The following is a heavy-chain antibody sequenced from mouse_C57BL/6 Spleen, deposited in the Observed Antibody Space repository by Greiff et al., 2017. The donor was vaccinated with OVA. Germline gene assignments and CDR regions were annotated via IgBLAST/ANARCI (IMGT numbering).Heavy chain of an antibody. Sequence: VQLKESGPGLVKPSQSLSLTCSVTGYSITSGYYWNWIRQFPGNKLEWMGYISYDGSNNYNPSLKNRISITRDTSKNQVFLKLNSVTTEDTATYYCAKGGVITTVVDAFDYWGQGTTLTVSS. CDR3: AKGGVITTVVDAFDY. CDR1: GYSITSGYY. J-gene: IGHJ2*01. D-gene: IGHD1-1*01. CDR2: ISYDGSN. V-gene: IGHV3-6*01.